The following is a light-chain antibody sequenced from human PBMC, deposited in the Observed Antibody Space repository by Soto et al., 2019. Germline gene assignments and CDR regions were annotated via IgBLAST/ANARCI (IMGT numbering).Light chain of an antibody. CDR1: QSVSSN. CDR3: QQYNNWPLT. V-gene: IGKV3-15*01. Sequence: EIVMPQSPSTLSVSPGERATLSCRASQSVSSNLAWYQQKPGQAPRLLIYGASARATGIPVRFSGSGSGTEFTLTISSLQSEDFAVYYCQQYNNWPLTFGQGTKVEIK. J-gene: IGKJ1*01. CDR2: GAS.